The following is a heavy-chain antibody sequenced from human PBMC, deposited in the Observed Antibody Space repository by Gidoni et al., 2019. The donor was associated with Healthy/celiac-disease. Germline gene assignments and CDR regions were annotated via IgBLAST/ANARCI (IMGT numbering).Heavy chain of an antibody. V-gene: IGHV3-30-3*01. CDR1: GFTFSSYA. D-gene: IGHD6-13*01. CDR2: ISYDGSNK. CDR3: ARQYSSRSFDY. J-gene: IGHJ4*02. Sequence: QVQLLESGGVVVPPGRSLRLSCAAPGFTFSSYAMHWVRQVPGKGLEWVAVISYDGSNKYYPDSVKGRFTISRDNSKNTLYLQMNSLRAEDTAVYYCARQYSSRSFDYWGQGTLVTVSS.